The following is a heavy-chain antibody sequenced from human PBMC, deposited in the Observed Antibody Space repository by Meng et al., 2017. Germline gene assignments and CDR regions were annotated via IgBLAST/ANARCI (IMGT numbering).Heavy chain of an antibody. J-gene: IGHJ4*02. V-gene: IGHV3-15*01. CDR3: TTGLPPFDY. CDR2: IKSKTDGGTT. CDR1: GFTFSNAW. D-gene: IGHD5-18*01. Sequence: ETLSLTCAASGFTFSNAWMSWVRQAPGKGLEWVGRIKSKTDGGTTDYAAPVKGRFTISRDDSKNTLYLQMNSLKTEDTAVYYCTTGLPPFDYWGQGTLVTVSS.